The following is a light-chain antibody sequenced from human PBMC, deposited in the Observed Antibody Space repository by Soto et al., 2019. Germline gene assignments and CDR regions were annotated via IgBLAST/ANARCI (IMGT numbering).Light chain of an antibody. CDR1: RSVSSN. CDR3: QQYNNWPAIT. Sequence: EIVMTQSPATLSVSPGERATLSCRASRSVSSNLAWYQQKPGQAPSLLIYVASTRATGIPARFSGSGSGTEFTLTISSLQSEDFALYYCQQYNNWPAITFGQGTRLEIK. J-gene: IGKJ5*01. CDR2: VAS. V-gene: IGKV3D-15*01.